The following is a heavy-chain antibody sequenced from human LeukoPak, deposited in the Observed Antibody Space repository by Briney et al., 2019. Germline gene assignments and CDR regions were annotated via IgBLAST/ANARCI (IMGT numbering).Heavy chain of an antibody. CDR2: ISSSSSYI. V-gene: IGHV3-21*01. D-gene: IGHD3-10*01. J-gene: IGHJ4*02. Sequence: GGSLRLSCAASGFTFSSYSMNWVRQAPGKGLEWVSSISSSSSYIYYADSVKGRFTISRDNAKNSLYLQMNSLRAEDTAVYYCARDPYYWGSGSYEGRFDYWGQGTLVTVSS. CDR3: ARDPYYWGSGSYEGRFDY. CDR1: GFTFSSYS.